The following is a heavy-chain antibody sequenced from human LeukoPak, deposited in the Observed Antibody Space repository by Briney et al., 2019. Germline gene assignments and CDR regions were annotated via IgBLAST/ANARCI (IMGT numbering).Heavy chain of an antibody. CDR1: GFTFSNYA. CDR3: ARISSSNWYNERGAFDV. CDR2: ISSNGDRT. D-gene: IGHD6-13*01. J-gene: IGHJ3*01. V-gene: IGHV3-64*01. Sequence: GESLRLSCAASGFTFSNYAMHWVRQAPGKGLEYVSAISSNGDRTFYANSVKGRFTISRDNSKNTLYLQMGSLRAEDMAVYYCARISSSNWYNERGAFDVWGQGTMVTVSS.